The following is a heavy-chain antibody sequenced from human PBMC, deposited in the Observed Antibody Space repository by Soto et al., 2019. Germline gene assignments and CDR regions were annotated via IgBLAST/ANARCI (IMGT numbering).Heavy chain of an antibody. D-gene: IGHD6-19*01. CDR3: ARARYSSGWPSDY. Sequence: SETLSLTCAVYGGSFSGYYWSWIRQPPGKGLEWIGEINHSGSTNYNPSLKSRVTISVDTSKNQFSLKLSSVTAADTAVYYCARARYSSGWPSDYWGQGTLVTVSS. V-gene: IGHV4-34*01. J-gene: IGHJ4*02. CDR1: GGSFSGYY. CDR2: INHSGST.